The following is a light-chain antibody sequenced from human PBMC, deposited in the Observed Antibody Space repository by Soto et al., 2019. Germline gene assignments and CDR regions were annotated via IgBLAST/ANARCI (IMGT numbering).Light chain of an antibody. Sequence: QSVLTQPASVSGSPGQSITISCTGTSSDVGSYNLVSWYQQHPGKAPKLMIYEGSKRPSGVSNRFSGSKSGNTASLTISGLQAEDEAEYYCCSYAGSSARVVFGGGTKLTVL. CDR2: EGS. J-gene: IGLJ2*01. CDR1: SSDVGSYNL. CDR3: CSYAGSSARVV. V-gene: IGLV2-23*01.